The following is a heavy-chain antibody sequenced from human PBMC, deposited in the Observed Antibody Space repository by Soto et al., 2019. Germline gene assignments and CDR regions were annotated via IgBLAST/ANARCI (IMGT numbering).Heavy chain of an antibody. V-gene: IGHV3-66*01. CDR3: AKDRYYDSSGYYPGY. CDR2: INSGGNT. Sequence: PGGSLRLSCAASGFGVSNNYMSWVRQAPGKGREWVSAINSGGNTYYADSVKGRFTISRDNSKNTVYLQMNSVGAEDTSVYYCAKDRYYDSSGYYPGYWGQGT. D-gene: IGHD3-22*01. CDR1: GFGVSNNY. J-gene: IGHJ4*02.